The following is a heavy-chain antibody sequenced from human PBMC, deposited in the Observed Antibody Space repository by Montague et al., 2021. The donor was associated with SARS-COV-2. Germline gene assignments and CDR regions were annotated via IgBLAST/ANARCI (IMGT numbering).Heavy chain of an antibody. CDR2: VAYSGST. Sequence: SETLSLTCSVSGDSIGSSHTYWGWIRQPPGKGLEWIGCVAYSGSTYYNPSLQRRVTISVDTSKSQFSLKLNSVTAADTAVYYCARSQLYHDLLTGFSESYYFDYWGQGTLATVSS. CDR3: ARSQLYHDLLTGFSESYYFDY. J-gene: IGHJ4*02. CDR1: GDSIGSSHTY. V-gene: IGHV4-39*01. D-gene: IGHD3-9*01.